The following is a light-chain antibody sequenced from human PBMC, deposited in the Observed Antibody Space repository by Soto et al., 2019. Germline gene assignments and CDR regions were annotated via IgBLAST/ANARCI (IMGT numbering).Light chain of an antibody. CDR3: QTYNSAPWT. Sequence: DIQMTQSPSSLSASVGDSVTITCRASQGISNYLAWYQQKPGKVPKLLIYAASTLQSGVPFRFSGSGSGTDFTLTISSLQPEDGANYYFQTYNSAPWTLGQGTKVDIK. CDR1: QGISNY. J-gene: IGKJ1*01. V-gene: IGKV1-27*01. CDR2: AAS.